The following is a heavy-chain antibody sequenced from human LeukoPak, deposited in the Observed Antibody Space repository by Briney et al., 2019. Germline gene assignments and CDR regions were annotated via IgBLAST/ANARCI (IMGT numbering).Heavy chain of an antibody. J-gene: IGHJ6*02. CDR2: ISSSSSYI. V-gene: IGHV3-21*04. CDR3: ARAYGSGPYYYGMDV. CDR1: GFTFSSYG. Sequence: GGSLRLSCAASGFTFSSYGMNWVRQAPGKGLEWVSSISSSSSYIYYADSVKGRFTISRDNAKNSLYLQMNSLRAEDTAVYYCARAYGSGPYYYGMDVWGQGTTVTVSS. D-gene: IGHD6-19*01.